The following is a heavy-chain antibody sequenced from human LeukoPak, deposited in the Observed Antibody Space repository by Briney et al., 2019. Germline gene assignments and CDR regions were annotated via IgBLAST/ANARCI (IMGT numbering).Heavy chain of an antibody. V-gene: IGHV3-53*01. CDR2: IYSGGST. CDR3: ARQYYYGSGSYYSYFDY. Sequence: PGGSLRLSCAASGFTVSSNYMSWVRQAPGKGLEWVSVIYSGGSTYYADSVKGRFTISRDNSKNTLYLQMNSLRAEDTAVYYCARQYYYGSGSYYSYFDYWGQGTLVTVSS. D-gene: IGHD3-10*01. J-gene: IGHJ4*02. CDR1: GFTVSSNY.